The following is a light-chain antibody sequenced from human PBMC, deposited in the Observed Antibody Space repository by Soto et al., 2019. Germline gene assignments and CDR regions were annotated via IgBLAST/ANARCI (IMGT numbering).Light chain of an antibody. CDR2: AAS. Sequence: EIVLTQSPGTLSLSPGXRATLSCRASQSVSVNSLAWYQQKGGQAPRLLIYAASTRATGVPDRFSGSGSGTDFALTISRLETEDFAVYYCQQHGGSPFTFGPGTKVDNK. CDR3: QQHGGSPFT. V-gene: IGKV3-20*01. CDR1: QSVSVNS. J-gene: IGKJ3*01.